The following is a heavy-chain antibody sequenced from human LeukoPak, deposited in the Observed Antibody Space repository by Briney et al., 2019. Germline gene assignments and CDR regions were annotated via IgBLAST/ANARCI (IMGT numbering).Heavy chain of an antibody. CDR3: ASSRGIYYDSIFDY. CDR1: GFSFSSYA. V-gene: IGHV3-30-3*01. J-gene: IGHJ4*02. D-gene: IGHD3-22*01. CDR2: ISYDGSNK. Sequence: GGSLRLSCAASGFSFSSYAMHWVRQAPGKGLEWVAVISYDGSNKYYADSVKGRFTISRDNSKNTLYLQMNSLRAEDTAVYYCASSRGIYYDSIFDYWGQGTLVTVSS.